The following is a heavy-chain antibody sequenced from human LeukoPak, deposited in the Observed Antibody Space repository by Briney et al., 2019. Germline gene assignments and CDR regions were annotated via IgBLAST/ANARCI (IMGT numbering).Heavy chain of an antibody. CDR1: GGSISSYY. Sequence: SETLSLTCTVSGGSISSYYWSWIRQPPGKGPEWIGYIYYSGSTNYNPSLKSRVTISVDTSKNQFSLKLSSVTAADTAVYYCARVKVGFWSGSGAFDIWGQGTMVTVSS. CDR2: IYYSGST. CDR3: ARVKVGFWSGSGAFDI. J-gene: IGHJ3*02. D-gene: IGHD3-3*01. V-gene: IGHV4-59*01.